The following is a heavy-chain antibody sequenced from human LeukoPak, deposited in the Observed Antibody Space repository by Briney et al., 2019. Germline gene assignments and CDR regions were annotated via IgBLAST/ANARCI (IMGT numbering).Heavy chain of an antibody. D-gene: IGHD3-3*01. V-gene: IGHV3-48*01. Sequence: RPGGSLRLSCAASGFTVSSNYMSWVRQAPGKGLEWVSYISSSSSTIYYADSVKGRFTISRDNAKNTLYLQMNSLRAEDTAVYYCAKPPQLRFLEWLPHDYWGQGTLVTVSS. CDR2: ISSSSSTI. CDR3: AKPPQLRFLEWLPHDY. CDR1: GFTVSSNY. J-gene: IGHJ4*02.